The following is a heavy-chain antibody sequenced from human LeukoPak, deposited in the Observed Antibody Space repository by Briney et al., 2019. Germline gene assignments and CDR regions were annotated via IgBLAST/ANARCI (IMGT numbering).Heavy chain of an antibody. CDR3: ARGWKYTSGYRVTELGSGHSDY. J-gene: IGHJ4*02. V-gene: IGHV4-34*01. Sequence: PSETLSLTCAVYGGSFSGYYWSWIRQPPGKGLEWIGEINHSGSTNYNPSLKSRVTISVDTSRNQFSLKLSSVTAADTAVYYCARGWKYTSGYRVTELGSGHSDYWGQGTLVTVSS. D-gene: IGHD3-9*01. CDR1: GGSFSGYY. CDR2: INHSGST.